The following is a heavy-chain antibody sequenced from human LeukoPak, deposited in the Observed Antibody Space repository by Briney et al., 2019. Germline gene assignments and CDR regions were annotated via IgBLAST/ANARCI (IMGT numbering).Heavy chain of an antibody. Sequence: SSETLSLTCAVYGGSFSGYYWSWIRQPPGKGLEWIGEINHSGSTNYNPSLKSRVTISVDTSKNQFSLKLSSVTAADTAVYYCSRRRTRPERFDYWGQGSLVTVSS. CDR1: GGSFSGYY. D-gene: IGHD2-2*01. J-gene: IGHJ4*02. CDR3: SRRRTRPERFDY. V-gene: IGHV4-34*01. CDR2: INHSGST.